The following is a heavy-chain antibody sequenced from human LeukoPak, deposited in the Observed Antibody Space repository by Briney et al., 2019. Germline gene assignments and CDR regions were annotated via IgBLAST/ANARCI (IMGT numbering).Heavy chain of an antibody. V-gene: IGHV3-48*04. J-gene: IGHJ4*02. Sequence: GGSLRLSCAASGFTFSSYAMSWVRQAPGKGLEWVSYISSSGSTIYYADSVKGRFTISRDNAKNSLYLQMNSLRAEDTAVYCCARSPGDSSGYYGAFDYWGQGTLVTVSS. CDR2: ISSSGSTI. D-gene: IGHD3-22*01. CDR3: ARSPGDSSGYYGAFDY. CDR1: GFTFSSYA.